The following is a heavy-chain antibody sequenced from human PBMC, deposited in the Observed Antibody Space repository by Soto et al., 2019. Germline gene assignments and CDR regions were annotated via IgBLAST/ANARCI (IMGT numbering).Heavy chain of an antibody. Sequence: AGSLRLSCAASGFTFSSYDMHWIRQAPGKGLEWVAVISYDGSNKYYADSVKGRFTISRDNSKNTLQLQMNSLRAEDTAVYYCAKDLDSGSYYYGMDVWGQGTTVTVSS. CDR2: ISYDGSNK. CDR1: GFTFSSYD. V-gene: IGHV3-30*18. D-gene: IGHD1-26*01. CDR3: AKDLDSGSYYYGMDV. J-gene: IGHJ6*02.